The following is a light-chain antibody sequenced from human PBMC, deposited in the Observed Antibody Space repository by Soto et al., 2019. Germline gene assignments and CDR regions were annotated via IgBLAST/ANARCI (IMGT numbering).Light chain of an antibody. J-gene: IGLJ2*01. CDR1: SSDIGGYDY. Sequence: QSALTQPASVSGSPGQSITISCTGTSSDIGGYDYVSWYQHHPGKAPKLMIYDVSNRPSGVSNRFSGSKSGNTAPLTISGLQAEDEADYYSRSSTSRSTVIFGGGTKVTVL. CDR3: RSSTSRSTVI. CDR2: DVS. V-gene: IGLV2-14*03.